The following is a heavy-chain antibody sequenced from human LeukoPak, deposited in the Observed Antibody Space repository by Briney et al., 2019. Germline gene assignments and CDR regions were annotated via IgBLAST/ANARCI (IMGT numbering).Heavy chain of an antibody. CDR2: ISAYNGNT. J-gene: IGHJ6*04. Sequence: GASVKVSCKASGYTFTGYYMHWVRQAPGQGLEWMGWISAYNGNTNYAQKLQGRVTMTTDTSTSTAYMELRSLRSDDTAVYYCASNGAGGFMDVWGKGTTVTVSS. CDR1: GYTFTGYY. CDR3: ASNGAGGFMDV. V-gene: IGHV1-18*04. D-gene: IGHD1-14*01.